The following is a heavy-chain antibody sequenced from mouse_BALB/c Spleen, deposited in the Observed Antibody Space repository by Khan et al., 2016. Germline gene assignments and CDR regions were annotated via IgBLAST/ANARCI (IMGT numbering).Heavy chain of an antibody. CDR3: ARRPFDY. V-gene: IGHV5-17*02. CDR2: ISSASSTV. J-gene: IGHJ2*01. CDR1: GFTFSSFG. Sequence: EVDLVESGGGLVQPGGSRKLSCAASGFTFSSFGMHWVRQAPEKGLEWVAYISSASSTVYYADTVKGRFTISRDNPKNTLFLQMTSLRSEDTAMYYGARRPFDYWGQGTTLTVSS.